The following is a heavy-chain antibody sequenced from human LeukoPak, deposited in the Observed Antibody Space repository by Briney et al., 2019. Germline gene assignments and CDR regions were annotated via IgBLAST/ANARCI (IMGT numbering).Heavy chain of an antibody. CDR3: ARNPAYCSSTSCHEGWFDP. V-gene: IGHV4-4*09. Sequence: SETLSLTCTVSGGSISSYYWSWIRQPPGKGLEWIGYIYTSGSTNYNPSLKSRVTISVDTSKNQFSLKLSSVTAADTAVYYCARNPAYCSSTSCHEGWFDPWGQGTLVTVSS. J-gene: IGHJ5*02. D-gene: IGHD2-2*01. CDR2: IYTSGST. CDR1: GGSISSYY.